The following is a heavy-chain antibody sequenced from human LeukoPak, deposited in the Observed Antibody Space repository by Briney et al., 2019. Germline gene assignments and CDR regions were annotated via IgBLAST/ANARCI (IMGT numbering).Heavy chain of an antibody. CDR2: IKSDGST. CDR1: GFTFSSYW. CDR3: ASPRIAAAGIGCMDV. J-gene: IGHJ6*03. D-gene: IGHD6-13*01. Sequence: GGSLRLSCAASGFTFSSYWMHWVRQTPGKGLVWVSRIKSDGSTIYADSVKGRFTISRDNAKNTLYLQMNSLRAEDTAMYYCASPRIAAAGIGCMDVWGKGTTVTVSS. V-gene: IGHV3-74*01.